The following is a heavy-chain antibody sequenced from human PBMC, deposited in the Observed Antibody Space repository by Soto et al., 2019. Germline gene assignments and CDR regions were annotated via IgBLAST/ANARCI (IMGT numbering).Heavy chain of an antibody. J-gene: IGHJ4*02. CDR2: IYPGDSDT. CDR1: GYSFTSYW. D-gene: IGHD4-17*01. V-gene: IGHV5-51*01. CDR3: ARRMDGDYDWGGFDY. Sequence: GESLKISCKGSGYSFTSYWIGWVRQMPGKGLEWMGIIYPGDSDTRYSPSFQGQVTISADKSISTAYLQWSSLKASDTAMYYFARRMDGDYDWGGFDYWGQGTLVTVSS.